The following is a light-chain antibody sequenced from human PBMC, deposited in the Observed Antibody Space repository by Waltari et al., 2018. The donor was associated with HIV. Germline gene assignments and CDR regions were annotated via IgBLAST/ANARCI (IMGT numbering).Light chain of an antibody. Sequence: QSVLTQPPSASGTPGQRVTISCSGSSSNIGSNTANWYQQLPGTVPKLLIYSNNQRPSGVPDRLSGSKSGTSASLAISGLQSEDEANYYCAAWDDSLIGPVFGGGTKLTVL. J-gene: IGLJ3*02. CDR2: SNN. V-gene: IGLV1-44*01. CDR3: AAWDDSLIGPV. CDR1: SSNIGSNT.